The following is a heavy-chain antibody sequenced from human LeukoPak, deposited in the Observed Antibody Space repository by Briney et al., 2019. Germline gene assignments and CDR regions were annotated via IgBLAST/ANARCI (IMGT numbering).Heavy chain of an antibody. CDR1: GFTFTDYA. D-gene: IGHD3-22*01. Sequence: PGGSLRLSCAASGFTFTDYAMSWVRQAPGKGLEWVSAISGSGYHIHYADSVKGRFTISRDTSNNTLYLRMNSLGPEDTAIYYCAKDFYDKSGYSFGYWGQGTLVTVSS. CDR2: ISGSGYHI. J-gene: IGHJ4*02. CDR3: AKDFYDKSGYSFGY. V-gene: IGHV3-23*01.